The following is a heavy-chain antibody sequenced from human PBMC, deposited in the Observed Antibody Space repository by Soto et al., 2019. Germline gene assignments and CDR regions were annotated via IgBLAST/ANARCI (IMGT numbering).Heavy chain of an antibody. Sequence: EVRLLASGGGLVKPGGSLRLSCATSGLTFSNYAMSWVREAPGGGLEWVSSMSGSSSTTYYADSVRGRFTISRDRSKNTLYLQMSSLRDEDTALYYCAKNQEPELPRVIDFWGQGTLVTVSS. CDR3: AKNQEPELPRVIDF. J-gene: IGHJ4*02. CDR2: MSGSSSTT. D-gene: IGHD1-7*01. V-gene: IGHV3-23*01. CDR1: GLTFSNYA.